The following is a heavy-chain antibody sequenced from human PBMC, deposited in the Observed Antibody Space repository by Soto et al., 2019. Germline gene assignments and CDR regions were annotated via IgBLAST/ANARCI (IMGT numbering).Heavy chain of an antibody. D-gene: IGHD2-15*01. CDR2: ISAYNGNT. Sequence: ASVKVSCKASGYTFTNYGISWVRQAPGQGLEWMGWISAYNGNTKYAQKLQGRVTMTTDTSTSTAYMELRSLRSDDTAVYYCARGRSVVDLFDIWGQGTMVTVSS. CDR1: GYTFTNYG. CDR3: ARGRSVVDLFDI. J-gene: IGHJ3*02. V-gene: IGHV1-18*01.